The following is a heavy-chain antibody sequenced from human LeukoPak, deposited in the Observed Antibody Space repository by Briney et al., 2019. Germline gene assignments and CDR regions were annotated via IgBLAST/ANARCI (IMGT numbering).Heavy chain of an antibody. J-gene: IGHJ4*02. V-gene: IGHV4-30-2*01. Sequence: SETLSLTCTVSGGSISSGGYYWSWIRQPPGKGLEWIGYIYHSGSTYYNPSLKGRVTISVDRSKNQFSLKLSSVTAADAAVYYCARDIASSTSPDYWGQGTLVTVSS. CDR2: IYHSGST. CDR3: ARDIASSTSPDY. CDR1: GGSISSGGYY. D-gene: IGHD2-2*01.